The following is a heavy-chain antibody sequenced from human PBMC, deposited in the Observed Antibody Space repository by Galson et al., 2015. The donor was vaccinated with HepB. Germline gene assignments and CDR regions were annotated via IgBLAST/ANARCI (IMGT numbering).Heavy chain of an antibody. J-gene: IGHJ4*02. CDR2: ISGSGGDI. CDR3: AREDWKLDY. CDR1: GLTFSSYA. Sequence: LRLSCAASGLTFSSYAMNWVRQAPGKGLEWVSRISGSGGDIHYANSVKGRFTISRDNSKNTLYLQMNSLRAEDTAVYYCAREDWKLDYWGQGTLVTVSS. V-gene: IGHV3-23*01. D-gene: IGHD1-1*01.